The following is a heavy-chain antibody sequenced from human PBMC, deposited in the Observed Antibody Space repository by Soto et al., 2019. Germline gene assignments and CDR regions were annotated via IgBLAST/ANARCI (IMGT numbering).Heavy chain of an antibody. J-gene: IGHJ4*02. D-gene: IGHD4-17*01. CDR3: ARDDYGDSGYFDY. CDR2: IYYSGST. Sequence: PSETLSLTCTVSGGSVSSGSYYWSWIRQPPGKGLEWIGYIYYSGSTNYNPSLKSRVTISVDTSKNQFSLKLSSVTAADTAVYYCARDDYGDSGYFDYWGQGTLVSVSS. V-gene: IGHV4-61*01. CDR1: GGSVSSGSYY.